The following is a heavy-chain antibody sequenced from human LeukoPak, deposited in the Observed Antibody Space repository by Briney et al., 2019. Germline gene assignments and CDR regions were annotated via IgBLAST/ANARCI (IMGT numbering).Heavy chain of an antibody. CDR2: IKRETDGGTI. J-gene: IGHJ4*02. V-gene: IGHV3-15*01. Sequence: GGSLRLSCAASGFTFSHAWMSWVRQSPGKGLEWVGQIKRETDGGTIDYAAPVKGRFTISRDDAKNRLYLQMNSLTTEDTAVYYCATDQGRGDHIYYWGQGTLVTVSS. CDR1: GFTFSHAW. CDR3: ATDQGRGDHIYY. D-gene: IGHD1-14*01.